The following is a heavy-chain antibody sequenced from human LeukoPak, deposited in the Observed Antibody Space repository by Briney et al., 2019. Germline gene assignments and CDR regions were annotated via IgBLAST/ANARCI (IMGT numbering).Heavy chain of an antibody. V-gene: IGHV3-7*01. D-gene: IGHD3-22*01. CDR1: GFTFSSYW. CDR2: IKQDGSEK. Sequence: PGGSLRLSCAASGFTFSSYWMSWVRQAAGKGLEWVANIKQDGSEKYYVDSVKGRFTISRDNAKNSLYLQMNSLRAEDTAVYYCARDGWYYDSSGFYWGQGTLVTVSS. CDR3: ARDGWYYDSSGFY. J-gene: IGHJ4*02.